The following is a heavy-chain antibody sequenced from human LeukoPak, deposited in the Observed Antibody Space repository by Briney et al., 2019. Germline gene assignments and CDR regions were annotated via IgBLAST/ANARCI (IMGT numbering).Heavy chain of an antibody. CDR1: GGSISSGGYS. Sequence: SETLSLTCAVSGGSISSGGYSWSWIRQPPGKGLEWIGYIYHSGSTYYNPSLKSRVTISVDRSKNQFSLKLSSVTAADTAVYYCARDQTMTTVTTDAFDIWGQGTMVTVSS. CDR2: IYHSGST. D-gene: IGHD4-17*01. CDR3: ARDQTMTTVTTDAFDI. V-gene: IGHV4-30-2*01. J-gene: IGHJ3*02.